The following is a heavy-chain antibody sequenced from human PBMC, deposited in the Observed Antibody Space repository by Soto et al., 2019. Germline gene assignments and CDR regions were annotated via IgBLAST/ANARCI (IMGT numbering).Heavy chain of an antibody. D-gene: IGHD5-18*01. V-gene: IGHV3-23*01. CDR1: GFTFSGYA. CDR2: ISGSGGNT. J-gene: IGHJ4*02. CDR3: AKDISWMQPQGAFDF. Sequence: GGSLRLSCAASGFTFSGYAMSWVRQAPGKGLEWVSAISGSGGNTFYADSVKGRFTISRDNSKNTLYLQMNSLRAEDTAVYYCAKDISWMQPQGAFDFWGQGTLVTVSS.